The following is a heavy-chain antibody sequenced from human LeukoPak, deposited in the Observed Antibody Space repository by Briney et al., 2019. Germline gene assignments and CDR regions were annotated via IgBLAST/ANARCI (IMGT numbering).Heavy chain of an antibody. CDR3: ARLSYDSSGTFDY. Sequence: SETLSLTCTVSGGSISSGGYYWSWIRQHPGKGLEWIGYIYYSGSTYYNPSLKSRVTISVDTSKNQFSLKLSSVTAADTAVYHCARLSYDSSGTFDYWGQGTLVTVSS. CDR1: GGSISSGGYY. V-gene: IGHV4-31*03. CDR2: IYYSGST. D-gene: IGHD3-22*01. J-gene: IGHJ4*02.